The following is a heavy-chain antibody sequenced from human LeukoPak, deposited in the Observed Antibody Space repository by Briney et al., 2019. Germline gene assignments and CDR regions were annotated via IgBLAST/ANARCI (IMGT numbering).Heavy chain of an antibody. D-gene: IGHD4-17*01. CDR3: AKDVTSHGDYEFDY. V-gene: IGHV3-23*01. CDR2: ISGSGGST. CDR1: GFTVSSNY. J-gene: IGHJ4*02. Sequence: QPGGSLRLSCAASGFTVSSNYMSWVRQAPGKGLEWVSAISGSGGSTYYADSVKGRFTISRDNSKNTLYLQMNSLRAEDTAVYYCAKDVTSHGDYEFDYWGQGTLVTVSS.